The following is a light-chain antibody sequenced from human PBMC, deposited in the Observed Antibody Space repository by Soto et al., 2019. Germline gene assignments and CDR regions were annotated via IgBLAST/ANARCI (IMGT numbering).Light chain of an antibody. CDR1: SSDVGGYIY. CDR2: EVS. CDR3: SSFSSSSTLPFV. J-gene: IGLJ1*01. V-gene: IGLV2-14*01. Sequence: QSALTQPASVSGSPGQSITISCTGTSSDVGGYIYVSWYQQHPGKAPKLLIYEVSNRPSGVSNRFSGSKSGNTASLTISGLQAEDEADYYCSSFSSSSTLPFVFGTGTKLTVL.